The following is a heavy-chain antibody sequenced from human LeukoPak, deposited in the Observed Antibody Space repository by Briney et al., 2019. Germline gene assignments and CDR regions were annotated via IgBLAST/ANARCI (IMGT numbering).Heavy chain of an antibody. CDR2: ISGSGGST. V-gene: IGHV3-23*01. J-gene: IGHJ4*02. CDR1: GFTFSSYA. CDR3: AKAPYSSGWLRDY. Sequence: GGSLRLSCAASGFTFSSYAMSWVRQAPGKGLEWVSAISGSGGSTYYADSVKGRFTISRDNSKNTLYLQMNSLRAEDTAVYHCAKAPYSSGWLRDYWGQGTLVTVSS. D-gene: IGHD6-19*01.